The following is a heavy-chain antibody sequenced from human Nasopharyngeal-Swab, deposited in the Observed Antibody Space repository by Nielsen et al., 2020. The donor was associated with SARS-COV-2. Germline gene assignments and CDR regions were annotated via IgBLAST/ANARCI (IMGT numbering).Heavy chain of an antibody. Sequence: GESLKISCAASGFTFSSHSMNWVRQAPGKGLEWVANIKEDGSEKDYVDSVKGRFTISRDNIKNSLYLQMNSLRVEDTAVYFCARLPRNNWRLDSWGQGILVTVSS. D-gene: IGHD1-20*01. J-gene: IGHJ4*02. CDR1: GFTFSSHS. CDR3: ARLPRNNWRLDS. CDR2: IKEDGSEK. V-gene: IGHV3-7*03.